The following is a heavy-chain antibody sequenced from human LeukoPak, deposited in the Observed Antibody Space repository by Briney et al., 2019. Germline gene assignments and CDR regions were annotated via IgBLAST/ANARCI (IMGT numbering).Heavy chain of an antibody. V-gene: IGHV1-8*02. J-gene: IGHJ4*02. Sequence: EASVKVSCKASGYTFTSYGISWVRQPTGQGLEWMGWMNPNSGNTGYAQKFQGRVTMTRNTSISTAYMELSSLRSEDTAVYYCARRRGSGSYYIGYWGQGTLVTVSS. CDR2: MNPNSGNT. D-gene: IGHD3-10*01. CDR3: ARRRGSGSYYIGY. CDR1: GYTFTSYG.